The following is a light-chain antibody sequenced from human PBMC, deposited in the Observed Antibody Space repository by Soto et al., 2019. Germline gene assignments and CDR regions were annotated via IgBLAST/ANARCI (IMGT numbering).Light chain of an antibody. J-gene: IGKJ5*01. CDR3: QQYGTSPIT. V-gene: IGKV3-20*01. CDR2: EGS. Sequence: EIVLTQSPGTLSLSPGQRATLSCRASQSVSSGYLAWYQQKPGQPPRLLIYEGSTRATGIPDRFSGSGSGTDFTLTISRLEPEDFAVFYCQQYGTSPITFGQGSRLEI. CDR1: QSVSSGY.